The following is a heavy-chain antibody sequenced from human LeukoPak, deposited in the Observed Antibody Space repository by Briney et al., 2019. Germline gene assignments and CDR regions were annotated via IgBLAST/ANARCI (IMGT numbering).Heavy chain of an antibody. Sequence: ASVKVSCKASGYTFTSYAMHWVRRAPGQRLEWMGWINAGNGNTKYSQKFQGRVTITRDTSASTAYMELSSLRSEDTAVYYCARVTQGYSSSWCMDVWGQGTTVTVSS. J-gene: IGHJ6*02. CDR2: INAGNGNT. CDR1: GYTFTSYA. V-gene: IGHV1-3*01. D-gene: IGHD6-13*01. CDR3: ARVTQGYSSSWCMDV.